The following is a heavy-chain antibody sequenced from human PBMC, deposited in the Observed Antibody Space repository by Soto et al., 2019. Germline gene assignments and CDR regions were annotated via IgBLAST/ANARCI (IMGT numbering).Heavy chain of an antibody. CDR2: ISYDGSNK. CDR3: ARSRVDQGMDV. D-gene: IGHD2-2*01. CDR1: GFTFSSYA. Sequence: PGGSLRLSCAASGFTFSSYAMHWVRQAPGKGLEWVAVISYDGSNKYYADSVKGRFAVSRDNSKNTLYLQMNSLRAEDTAVYYCARSRVDQGMDVWGQGNT. J-gene: IGHJ6*02. V-gene: IGHV3-30*09.